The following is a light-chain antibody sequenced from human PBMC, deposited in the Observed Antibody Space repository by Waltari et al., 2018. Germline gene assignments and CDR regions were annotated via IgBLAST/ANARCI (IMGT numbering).Light chain of an antibody. J-gene: IGLJ2*01. V-gene: IGLV2-14*03. CDR2: DVT. CDR1: SSDLGTYDY. CDR3: SSYTTSSTVV. Sequence: QSALTQPASVSGSPGQSITFSCTGTSSDLGTYDYVSWYQQHPGKAPKLMIYDVTKRPSGVLDRFSGSKSGKPASLTISGLQAEDEADYYCSSYTTSSTVVFGGGTKVTVL.